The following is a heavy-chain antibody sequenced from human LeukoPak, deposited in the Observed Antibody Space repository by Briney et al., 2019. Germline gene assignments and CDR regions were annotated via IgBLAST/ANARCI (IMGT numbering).Heavy chain of an antibody. D-gene: IGHD3-22*01. Sequence: ASVKVSCKASGGTFSSYAISWVRQAPGQGLEWMGRIIPILGIANYAQKFQGRVTITADKSTSTAYMELSSLRSEDTAVYYCARDAPPGDYDSSGYYYEPFDPWGQGTLVTVSS. J-gene: IGHJ5*02. CDR3: ARDAPPGDYDSSGYYYEPFDP. CDR2: IIPILGIA. CDR1: GGTFSSYA. V-gene: IGHV1-69*04.